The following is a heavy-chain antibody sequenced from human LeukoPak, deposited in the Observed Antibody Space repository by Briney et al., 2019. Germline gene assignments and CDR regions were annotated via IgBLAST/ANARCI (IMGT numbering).Heavy chain of an antibody. CDR1: GYSISSGYY. CDR2: IYHSGST. CDR3: ARDLYSSGWGYFDY. V-gene: IGHV4-38-2*02. Sequence: SETLSHTCTISGYSISSGYYWGWIRQPPGKGLEWIGSIYHSGSTYYNPSLKSRVTISLDTSENQFSLKLSSVTAADTAVYYCARDLYSSGWGYFDYWGQGTLVTVSS. J-gene: IGHJ4*02. D-gene: IGHD6-19*01.